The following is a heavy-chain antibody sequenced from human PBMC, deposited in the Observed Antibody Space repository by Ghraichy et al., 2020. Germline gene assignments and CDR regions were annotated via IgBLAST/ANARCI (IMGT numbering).Heavy chain of an antibody. J-gene: IGHJ4*02. CDR1: GGSLSPYY. D-gene: IGHD1-14*01. V-gene: IGHV4-59*01. CDR2: IYYSGST. Sequence: SETLSLTCTVSGGSLSPYYWSWLRQPPGKGLEWIEYIYYSGSTNYNPSLKSRVSISIDTSKSQFSLRLSSVTAADTAVYFCARVPRGAPSPWYFDSWGQGTLVTVSS. CDR3: ARVPRGAPSPWYFDS.